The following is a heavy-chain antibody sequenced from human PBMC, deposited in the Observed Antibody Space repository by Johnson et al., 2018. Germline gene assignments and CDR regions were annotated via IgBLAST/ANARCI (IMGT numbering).Heavy chain of an antibody. CDR1: GITFRDYY. CDR2: IGSSVSLV. V-gene: IGHV3-11*04. CDR3: AVLRHCSRSTCYYYGMNV. D-gene: IGHD2-2*01. Sequence: QVQLVQSGGGLVKPGGSLRLSCAASGITFRDYYMTWIRQAPGKGLEWISFIGSSVSLVYYADSVKGRFTISRDKSKNTLFLQMNSLRTEDTAVDYCAVLRHCSRSTCYYYGMNVWGQGTTVTVSS. J-gene: IGHJ6*02.